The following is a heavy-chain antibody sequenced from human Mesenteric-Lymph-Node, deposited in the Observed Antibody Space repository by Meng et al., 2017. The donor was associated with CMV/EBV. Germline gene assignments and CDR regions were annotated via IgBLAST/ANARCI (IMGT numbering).Heavy chain of an antibody. D-gene: IGHD2-2*01. V-gene: IGHV4-39*01. CDR3: ARHSSTHSPFDP. Sequence: GSLRLSCTVSGGSISSTSYYWGWIRQTPGKGLEWIGSIYYSGSTYYNPSLKSRVTISVDTSKNQFSLSLSSVTAADTAVYYCARHSSTHSPFDPWGQGTLVTVSS. CDR2: IYYSGST. J-gene: IGHJ5*02. CDR1: GGSISSTSYY.